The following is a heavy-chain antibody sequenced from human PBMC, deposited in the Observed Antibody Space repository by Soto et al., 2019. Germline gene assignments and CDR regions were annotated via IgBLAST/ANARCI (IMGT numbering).Heavy chain of an antibody. D-gene: IGHD6-13*01. CDR3: ASIAAAGHYYYYGMDV. Sequence: ASVKVSCKASGYTFTSYYMHWVRQAPGQGLEWMGIINPSGGSTSYAQKFQGRVTMTRDTSTSTVYMELSSLRSEDKAVYYCASIAAAGHYYYYGMDVWGQGTTVTVSS. CDR1: GYTFTSYY. V-gene: IGHV1-46*01. CDR2: INPSGGST. J-gene: IGHJ6*02.